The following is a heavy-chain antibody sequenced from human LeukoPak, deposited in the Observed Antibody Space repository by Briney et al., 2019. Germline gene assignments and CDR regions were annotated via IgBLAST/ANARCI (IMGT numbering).Heavy chain of an antibody. CDR1: GGSLSSYY. CDR3: AGGRDGYNFFDY. V-gene: IGHV4-59*01. J-gene: IGHJ4*02. Sequence: PSETLSLTCTVSGGSLSSYYWSWLRQPPGKGLDWIGYIYYSGSTNHNPSLKSRGTISVDTSKNQFSLKLSSVTAADTAVYYCAGGRDGYNFFDYWGQGTLVTVSS. D-gene: IGHD5-24*01. CDR2: IYYSGST.